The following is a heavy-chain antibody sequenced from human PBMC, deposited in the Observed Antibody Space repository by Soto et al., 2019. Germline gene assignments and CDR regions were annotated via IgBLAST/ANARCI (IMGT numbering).Heavy chain of an antibody. J-gene: IGHJ3*02. CDR3: AIWYYYDSSGYYYVAFDI. V-gene: IGHV1-69*01. CDR1: GGTFSSYA. D-gene: IGHD3-22*01. CDR2: IIPIFGTA. Sequence: QVQLVQSGAEVKKPGSSVKVSCKASGGTFSSYAISWVRQAPGQGLEWMGGIIPIFGTANYAQKFQGRVTITADDSTSTVYMELSSLRSEDTAVYYCAIWYYYDSSGYYYVAFDIWGQGTMVTVSS.